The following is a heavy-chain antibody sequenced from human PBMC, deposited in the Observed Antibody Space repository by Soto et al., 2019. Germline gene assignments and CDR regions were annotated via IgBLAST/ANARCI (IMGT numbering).Heavy chain of an antibody. D-gene: IGHD6-6*01. J-gene: IGHJ4*02. CDR2: ISWNSGSI. Sequence: EVQLVESGGGLVQPGRSLRLSCAASGFTFDDYAMHWVRQAPGKGLEWVSGISWNSGSIGYADSVKGRFTISRDNAKNSLYLQMNSLRAEDTAVYYCARSFSSSSSTTYFDYWGQGTLVTVSS. V-gene: IGHV3-9*01. CDR3: ARSFSSSSSTTYFDY. CDR1: GFTFDDYA.